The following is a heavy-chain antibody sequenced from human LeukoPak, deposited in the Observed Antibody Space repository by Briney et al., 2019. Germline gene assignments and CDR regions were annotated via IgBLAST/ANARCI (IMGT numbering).Heavy chain of an antibody. Sequence: SETLSLTCTVSGGSINNYYWSWIRQPPGKGLEWIGYIYYSGSTNYNPSLKSRVTISVDTSKNQFSLKLSSVTAADTAVYYCARDGPGGWFDPWGQGTLVTVSS. V-gene: IGHV4-59*01. CDR3: ARDGPGGWFDP. CDR2: IYYSGST. J-gene: IGHJ5*02. CDR1: GGSINNYY. D-gene: IGHD3-10*01.